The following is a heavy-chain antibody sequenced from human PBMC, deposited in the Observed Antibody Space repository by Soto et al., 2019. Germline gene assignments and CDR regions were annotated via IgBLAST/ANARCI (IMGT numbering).Heavy chain of an antibody. J-gene: IGHJ6*02. CDR2: ISFDGSTK. V-gene: IGHV3-30-3*01. Sequence: QVQLVEFGGGVVQPGRSLRLSCAASRFTFSNYAMHWVRQAPGKGLQWVALISFDGSTKYYADIGKGRFTISRDNSKNTLYLQMNSMRAEDTAVYYCARSPGYCSTTRCYGRDFAMDVWGQGTMVTVSS. D-gene: IGHD2-2*01. CDR3: ARSPGYCSTTRCYGRDFAMDV. CDR1: RFTFSNYA.